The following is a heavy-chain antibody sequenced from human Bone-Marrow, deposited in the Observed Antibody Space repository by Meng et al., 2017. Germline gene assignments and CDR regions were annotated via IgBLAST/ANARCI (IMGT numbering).Heavy chain of an antibody. CDR3: AREASPEYYFDY. J-gene: IGHJ4*02. D-gene: IGHD1-14*01. Sequence: QVQLQESGPGLVKPSQTLSLHCTVSGGSISSGGSYWSWIRQHPGKGLEWIGYIYYSGSTYYNPSLKSLVTISVDTSKNQFSLKLSSVTAADTAVYYCAREASPEYYFDYWGQGTLVTVSS. CDR2: IYYSGST. V-gene: IGHV4-31*01. CDR1: GGSISSGGSY.